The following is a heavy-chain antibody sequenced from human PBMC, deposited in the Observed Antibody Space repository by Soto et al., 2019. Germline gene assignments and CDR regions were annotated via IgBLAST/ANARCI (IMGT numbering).Heavy chain of an antibody. J-gene: IGHJ4*02. D-gene: IGHD3-10*02. Sequence: EVQLLESGGGLVQPGGSLRLSCAASGFTFSSYAMSWVRQAPGKGLEWVSAISGSGGSTYYADSVKGRFTISRDNSKNALYLQMNSLRAEDTAVYYWAKDLWSGSYCPTVGIFNYWGPGTLVTVSS. CDR3: AKDLWSGSYCPTVGIFNY. V-gene: IGHV3-23*01. CDR1: GFTFSSYA. CDR2: ISGSGGST.